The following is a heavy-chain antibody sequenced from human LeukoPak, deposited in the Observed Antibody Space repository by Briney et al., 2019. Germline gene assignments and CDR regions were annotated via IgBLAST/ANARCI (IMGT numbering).Heavy chain of an antibody. V-gene: IGHV1-46*01. Sequence: ASVKVSCKASGYTFTSYYMHWVRQAPGQGLEWMGIINPSGGSTSYAQKLQGRVTMTTDTSTSTAYMELRSLRSDDTAVYYCARVKSELLEVDYWGQGTLVTVSS. CDR1: GYTFTSYY. J-gene: IGHJ4*02. CDR3: ARVKSELLEVDY. CDR2: INPSGGST. D-gene: IGHD1-26*01.